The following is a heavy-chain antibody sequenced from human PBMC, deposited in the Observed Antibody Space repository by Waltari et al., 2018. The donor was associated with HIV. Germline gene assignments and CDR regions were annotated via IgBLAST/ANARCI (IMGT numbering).Heavy chain of an antibody. V-gene: IGHV3-23*01. Sequence: EVHLLESGGGLVQPGGSLRLSCAASGFTFSTFARSWVRQAPGKGLGWVSGRNGGGVCTYYADSVKGRFTISRDNAKNTLFLEMNSLRAEDTAVYYCARLDFWLKYYFDYWGQGTLVTVSS. CDR3: ARLDFWLKYYFDY. D-gene: IGHD3-3*01. CDR1: GFTFSTFA. CDR2: RNGGGVCT. J-gene: IGHJ4*02.